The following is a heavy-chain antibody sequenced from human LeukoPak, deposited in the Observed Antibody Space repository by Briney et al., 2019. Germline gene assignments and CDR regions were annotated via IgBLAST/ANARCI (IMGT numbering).Heavy chain of an antibody. CDR2: SYWDDDK. D-gene: IGHD3-3*01. CDR1: GFSLSTSGGG. J-gene: IGHJ6*04. Sequence: SGPTLVKPTQTLTLTCTFSGFSLSTSGGGVGWIRQPPGKALEWLALSYWDDDKRYSPSLKSRLTINKDTSKNHVVLTMTNMDPVDTATYYCAHVEHYDSMDVWGKGTTVTVSS. V-gene: IGHV2-5*02. CDR3: AHVEHYDSMDV.